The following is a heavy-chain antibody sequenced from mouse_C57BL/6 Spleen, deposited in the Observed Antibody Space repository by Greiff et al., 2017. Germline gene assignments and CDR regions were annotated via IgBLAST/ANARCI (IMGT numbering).Heavy chain of an antibody. CDR2: ISDGGSYT. V-gene: IGHV5-4*01. CDR1: GFTFSSYA. CDR3: AREGERSYWYFDV. Sequence: EVQVVESGGGLVKPGGSLKLSCAASGFTFSSYAMSWVRQTPEKRLEWVATISDGGSYTYYPDNVKGRFTISRDNAKNNLYLQMSHPKSEDTAMYYCAREGERSYWYFDVWGTGTTVTVSS. J-gene: IGHJ1*03.